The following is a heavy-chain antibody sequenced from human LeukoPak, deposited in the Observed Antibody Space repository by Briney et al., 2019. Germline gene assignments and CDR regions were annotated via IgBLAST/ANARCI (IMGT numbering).Heavy chain of an antibody. V-gene: IGHV4-59*02. CDR2: IYNTVDV. J-gene: IGHJ4*02. Sequence: SETLSLTCTVSGGSVIGSYWTWIRQSPGGSLQYLGYIYNTVDVNYSPSLKSRVTISIDMSRNQVSLRLTSVTAADTAIYYCARSRNYDTTGFNPGYYLDSWGQGALVTVAS. D-gene: IGHD3-22*01. CDR1: GGSVIGSY. CDR3: ARSRNYDTTGFNPGYYLDS.